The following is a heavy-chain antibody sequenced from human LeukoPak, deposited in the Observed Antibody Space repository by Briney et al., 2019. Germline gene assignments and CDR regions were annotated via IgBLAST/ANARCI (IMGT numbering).Heavy chain of an antibody. CDR1: GFSFSSYG. V-gene: IGHV3-30*02. D-gene: IGHD3-3*01. Sequence: GGSLRLSCAASGFSFSSYGMHWVRQAPGKGLEWVAFVQRDESYKKYADSVKGRFTISRDNSKNTLYLQMNSLRVEDTAVYYCARAYHDFWSGLGQYYFDYWGQGTLVTVSS. J-gene: IGHJ4*02. CDR2: VQRDESYK. CDR3: ARAYHDFWSGLGQYYFDY.